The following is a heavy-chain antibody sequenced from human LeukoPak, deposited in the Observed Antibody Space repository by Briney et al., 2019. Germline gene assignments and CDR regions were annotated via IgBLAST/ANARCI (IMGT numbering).Heavy chain of an antibody. J-gene: IGHJ5*02. D-gene: IGHD2-2*01. CDR1: GDSVSSNNAT. CDR2: TYYRSTWYN. V-gene: IGHV6-1*01. Sequence: SQTLSLTCAISGDSVSSNNATWDWIRQSPSRGLEWLGRTYYRSTWYNDYAVSVRGRITVNPDTSKNQFSLHLNSVTPEDTAVYYCARRLTQYDCFDPWGQGILVTVSS. CDR3: ARRLTQYDCFDP.